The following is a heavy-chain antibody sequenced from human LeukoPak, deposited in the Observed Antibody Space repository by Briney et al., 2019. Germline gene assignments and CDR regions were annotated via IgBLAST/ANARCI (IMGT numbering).Heavy chain of an antibody. CDR3: AATSGWYPKVFYYYMDV. V-gene: IGHV4-34*01. Sequence: SETLSLTCAVYGGSFGGYYWSWIRQPPGKGLEWIGEINHSGSTNYNPSLKSRVTISVDTSKNQFSLKLSSVTAADTAVYYCAATSGWYPKVFYYYMDVWGKGTTVTVSS. CDR1: GGSFGGYY. J-gene: IGHJ6*03. CDR2: INHSGST. D-gene: IGHD6-19*01.